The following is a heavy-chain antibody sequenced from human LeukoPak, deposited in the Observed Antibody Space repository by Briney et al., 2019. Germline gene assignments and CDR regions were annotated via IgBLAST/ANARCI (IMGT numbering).Heavy chain of an antibody. CDR2: ISYDGSSK. CDR1: GFTFSTYA. J-gene: IGHJ4*02. CDR3: ARGPTNGQAFDY. V-gene: IGHV3-30*04. Sequence: PGGSLRLSCAASGFTFSTYAMHWVRQAPGKGLEWVAVISYDGSSKYYADSVKGRFTISRDNSKNTLYLQMDSLRAEDTAVYYCARGPTNGQAFDYWGQGTLVTVSS. D-gene: IGHD2-8*01.